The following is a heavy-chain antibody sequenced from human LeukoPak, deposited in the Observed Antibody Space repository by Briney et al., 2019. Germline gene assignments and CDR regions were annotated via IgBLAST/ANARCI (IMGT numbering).Heavy chain of an antibody. CDR2: IYYSGST. CDR1: GGSISSSSYY. J-gene: IGHJ4*02. Sequence: SETLSLTCTVSGGSISSSSYYWGWIRQPPGKGLEWIGYIYYSGSTNYNPSLKSRVTISVDTSKDQFSLKLSSVTAADTAIYYCARGSYPGWYNGEFDYWGQGTLVTVSS. V-gene: IGHV4-61*05. D-gene: IGHD3-16*02. CDR3: ARGSYPGWYNGEFDY.